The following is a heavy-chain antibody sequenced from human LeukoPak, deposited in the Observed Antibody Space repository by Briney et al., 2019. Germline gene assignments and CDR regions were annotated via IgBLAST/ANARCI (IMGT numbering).Heavy chain of an antibody. Sequence: SETLTLTCTVSGDSINSYYWSWIRQPPGKGLEWLGYIYYRGSANYNPSLKSRVTISIDTSKNQFSLKLTSVTAADTAVYYCARLLHDWFDSWGQGTLVTVSS. V-gene: IGHV4-59*08. CDR2: IYYRGSA. D-gene: IGHD4-11*01. J-gene: IGHJ5*01. CDR3: ARLLHDWFDS. CDR1: GDSINSYY.